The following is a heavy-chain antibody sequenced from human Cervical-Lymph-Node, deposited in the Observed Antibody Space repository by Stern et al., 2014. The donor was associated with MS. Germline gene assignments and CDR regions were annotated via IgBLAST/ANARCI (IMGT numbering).Heavy chain of an antibody. V-gene: IGHV3-30*18. CDR2: ISYDGSNK. CDR1: GFTFSSYG. Sequence: VQLVESGGGVVQPGRSLRLSCAASGFTFSSYGMHWVRQAPGKGLELVAVISYDGSNKYYADSVNGRFTISRDNSKNTLYLQMNSLRAEDTAVYYCAKDGGSGWLSSYFDYWGQGTLVTVSS. D-gene: IGHD6-19*01. CDR3: AKDGGSGWLSSYFDY. J-gene: IGHJ4*02.